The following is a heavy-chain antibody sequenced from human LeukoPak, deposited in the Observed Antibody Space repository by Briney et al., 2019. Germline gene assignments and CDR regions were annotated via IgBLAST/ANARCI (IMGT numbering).Heavy chain of an antibody. CDR2: IYFTGNT. Sequence: SETLSLTCSDSGDTISTSGHYWGWIRQPPGKGLECVGRIYFTGNTYYNPSLKSRVTISVDTSKNQSSLKLSSVTAADTAVYYCARTNYNWNYVVDYWGQGTLVTVSS. J-gene: IGHJ4*02. CDR3: ARTNYNWNYVVDY. D-gene: IGHD1-7*01. V-gene: IGHV4-39*07. CDR1: GDTISTSGHY.